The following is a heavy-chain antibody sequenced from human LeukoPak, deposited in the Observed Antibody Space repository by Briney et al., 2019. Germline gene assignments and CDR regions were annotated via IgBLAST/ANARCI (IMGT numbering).Heavy chain of an antibody. CDR1: GFAFTGAW. J-gene: IGHJ4*02. D-gene: IGHD3-10*01. CDR3: ARRGLHGSGTLAFGY. V-gene: IGHV4-34*01. CDR2: INHSGST. Sequence: GSLRLSCAASGFAFTGAWMSWIRQPPGKGLEWIGEINHSGSTNYNPSLKSRVTISVDMSKNHFALRLTSLTAADVDVYFCARRGLHGSGTLAFGYWGLGALVTVSS.